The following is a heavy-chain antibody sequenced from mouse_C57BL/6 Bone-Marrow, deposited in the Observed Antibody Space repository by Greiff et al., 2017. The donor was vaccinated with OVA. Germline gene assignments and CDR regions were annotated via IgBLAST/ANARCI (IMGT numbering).Heavy chain of an antibody. Sequence: VQLQQSGAELVRPGASVKLSCTASGFNIKDDYMHWVKQRPEQGLEWIGWIAPEHGDTEYASKFQGKATITAKTSSNTAYMKLSRLTSEDTAVYYCTSYGNFDYWGQGTTLTVAS. CDR3: TSYGNFDY. D-gene: IGHD2-1*01. V-gene: IGHV14-4*01. CDR2: IAPEHGDT. CDR1: GFNIKDDY. J-gene: IGHJ2*01.